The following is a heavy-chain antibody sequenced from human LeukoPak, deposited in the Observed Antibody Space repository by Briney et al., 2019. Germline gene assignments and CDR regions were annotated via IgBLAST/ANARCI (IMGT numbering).Heavy chain of an antibody. V-gene: IGHV1-2*02. D-gene: IGHD2-2*02. CDR2: INPNSGGT. CDR1: GHTFTGYY. J-gene: IGHJ4*02. CDR3: ARVRVHCSSTSCYMGY. Sequence: ASVKVSCKASGHTFTGYYMHWVRQAPGQGLEWMGWINPNSGGTNYAQKFQGRVTMTRDTSISTAYMELSRLRSDDTAVYYCARVRVHCSSTSCYMGYWGQGTLVTVSS.